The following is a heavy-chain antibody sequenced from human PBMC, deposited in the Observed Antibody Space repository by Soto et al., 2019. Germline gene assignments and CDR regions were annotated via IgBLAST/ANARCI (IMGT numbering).Heavy chain of an antibody. CDR2: IDPSDSYT. J-gene: IGHJ5*02. V-gene: IGHV5-10-1*01. D-gene: IGHD3-10*01. CDR3: ARPSHVVRGVMWFKDDR. Sequence: EVQLVQSGAEVKKPGESLRISCKGSGYSFTSYWISWVRQMPGKGLEWMGRIDPSDSYTNYSPSFQGHVTISADKSISAACLQWSSLKASDTAMYYCARPSHVVRGVMWFKDDRWGQGTLVTVS. CDR1: GYSFTSYW.